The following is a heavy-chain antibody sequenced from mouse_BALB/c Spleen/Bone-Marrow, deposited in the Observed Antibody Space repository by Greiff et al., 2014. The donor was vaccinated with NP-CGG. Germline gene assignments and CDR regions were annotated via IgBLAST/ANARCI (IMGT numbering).Heavy chain of an antibody. V-gene: IGHV5-4*02. Sequence: EVQLQESGGDLVKPGGSLKLSCAASGFTFSDFYMFWFRQTPEKRLEWVATISDGGTYTYYPDSVKGRFTISRDNAKNNLYLQMSSLKSEDTAMYYCARSGERYGATDYWGQGTSVTVSS. CDR3: ARSGERYGATDY. J-gene: IGHJ4*01. CDR1: GFTFSDFY. D-gene: IGHD1-1*02. CDR2: ISDGGTYT.